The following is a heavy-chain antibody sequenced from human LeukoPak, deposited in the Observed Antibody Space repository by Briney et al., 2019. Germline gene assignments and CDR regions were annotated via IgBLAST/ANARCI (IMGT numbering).Heavy chain of an antibody. J-gene: IGHJ1*01. CDR1: GFTFDDYA. Sequence: GRSLRLSCAASGFTFDDYAMHWVRQAPGKGLEWVSGISWNSGSIGYADSVKGRFTISRDNAKNSLYLQMNSLRAEDTALYYCAKGADSSGYYYPGYFQHWGQGTLVTVSS. CDR3: AKGADSSGYYYPGYFQH. CDR2: ISWNSGSI. V-gene: IGHV3-9*01. D-gene: IGHD3-22*01.